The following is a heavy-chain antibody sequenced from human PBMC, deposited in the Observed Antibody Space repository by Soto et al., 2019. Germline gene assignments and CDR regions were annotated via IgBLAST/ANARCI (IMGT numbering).Heavy chain of an antibody. D-gene: IGHD3-22*01. CDR1: VFTFSSCA. Sequence: RWSLRLSCAASVFTFSSCAMSWFRQAPGKGLEWVSGISGSGGGTYYADSVKGRFTISRDNSKNTLYLQMNSLRAEDTAVYYCAKDRSRSYGSGYPLGYFDYWGQGTLVTVSS. CDR3: AKDRSRSYGSGYPLGYFDY. J-gene: IGHJ4*02. CDR2: ISGSGGGT. V-gene: IGHV3-23*01.